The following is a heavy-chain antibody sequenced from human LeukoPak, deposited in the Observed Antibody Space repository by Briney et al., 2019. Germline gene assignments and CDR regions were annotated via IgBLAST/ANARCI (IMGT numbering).Heavy chain of an antibody. CDR3: ARAKMATGGGTFDY. D-gene: IGHD5-24*01. CDR1: GFTFSSYE. J-gene: IGHJ4*02. V-gene: IGHV3-48*03. Sequence: GGSLRLSCAASGFTFSSYEMNWVRQAPGKGLERVSYITSSGVTIYYADSVKGRFTISRDNAKNSLYLQMSSLRAEDTAVYYCARAKMATGGGTFDYWGQGTLVTVSS. CDR2: ITSSGVTI.